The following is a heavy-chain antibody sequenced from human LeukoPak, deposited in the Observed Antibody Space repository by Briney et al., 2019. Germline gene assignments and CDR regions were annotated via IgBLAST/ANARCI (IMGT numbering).Heavy chain of an antibody. D-gene: IGHD1/OR15-1a*01. V-gene: IGHV1-18*01. CDR1: GYTFTSYG. Sequence: ASVKVSCKASGYTFTSYGISWVRQAPGQGLEWMGWISAYNGNTNYARKLQGRVTMTTDTSTSTAHMELRSLRSDDTAVYYCARDPRNSAFDIWGQGTMVTVSS. CDR3: ARDPRNSAFDI. J-gene: IGHJ3*02. CDR2: ISAYNGNT.